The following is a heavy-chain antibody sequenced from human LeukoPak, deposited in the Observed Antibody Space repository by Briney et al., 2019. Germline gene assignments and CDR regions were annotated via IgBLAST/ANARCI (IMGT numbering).Heavy chain of an antibody. D-gene: IGHD6-13*01. CDR1: GFTFTIFG. V-gene: IGHV3-48*01. CDR2: IDARSGIT. CDR3: ARGGSSSWYGTLKYYFDY. Sequence: PGGSLRLSCAASGFTFTIFGLNWVRQAPGKVPEWVSYIDARSGITYYADSVQGRFTISRDNSKNTLYLQMNSLRAEDTAVYYCARGGSSSWYGTLKYYFDYWGQGTLVTVSS. J-gene: IGHJ4*02.